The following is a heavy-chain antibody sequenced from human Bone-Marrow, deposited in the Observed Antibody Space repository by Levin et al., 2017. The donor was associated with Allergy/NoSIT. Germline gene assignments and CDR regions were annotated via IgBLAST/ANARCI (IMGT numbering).Heavy chain of an antibody. CDR3: ARDVGRAGYYYFYYMDV. CDR2: INSDGSKT. CDR1: GFTFGSNW. Sequence: GESLKISCAASGFTFGSNWMHWVRQGPGKGLEWVSRINSDGSKTNYADSVKGRFTISRDSAGTTLYLQMDSLRAEDTAVYYCARDVGRAGYYYFYYMDVWGKGTTVTVSS. D-gene: IGHD3-10*01. V-gene: IGHV3-74*01. J-gene: IGHJ6*03.